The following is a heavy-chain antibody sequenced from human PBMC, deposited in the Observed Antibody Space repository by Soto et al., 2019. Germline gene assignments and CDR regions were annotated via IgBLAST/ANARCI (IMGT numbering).Heavy chain of an antibody. CDR3: ARSIVVVTAIDY. CDR1: GYTFTSYA. V-gene: IGHV1-3*05. Sequence: QVQLVQSGAEEKKPGASVKVSCKASGYTFTSYAMHWVRQAPGQRLEWMGWINAGNGNTKYSQKLQGRVTITRDTSASTAYIELSSLRSEDTAVYYCARSIVVVTAIDYWGKGTLVTVSS. CDR2: INAGNGNT. D-gene: IGHD2-21*02. J-gene: IGHJ4*02.